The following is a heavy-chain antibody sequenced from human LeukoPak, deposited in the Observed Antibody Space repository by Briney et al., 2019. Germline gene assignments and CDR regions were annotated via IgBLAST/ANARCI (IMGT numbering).Heavy chain of an antibody. CDR1: GFTFSSYA. J-gene: IGHJ4*02. Sequence: PGRSLRLSCAASGFTFSSYAMHWVRQAPGKGLEWVAVISYDGSNKYYADSVKGRFTISRDNSKNTLYLQMNSLRAEDTAVYYCARDGPQYSDGARPWYFDYWGQGTLVTVSS. CDR3: ARDGPQYSDGARPWYFDY. D-gene: IGHD5-18*01. CDR2: ISYDGSNK. V-gene: IGHV3-30*04.